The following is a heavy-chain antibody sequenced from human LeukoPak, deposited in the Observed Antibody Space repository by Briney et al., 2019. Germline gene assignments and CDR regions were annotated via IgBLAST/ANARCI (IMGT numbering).Heavy chain of an antibody. CDR1: GGSNSSNNYY. Sequence: PSETLSLTCTVSGGSNSSNNYYWGWIRQPPGKGLEWIGNIYTSGSTYYSPSLKSRVIISLDTSKNQFSPTLSSVTAADTAVYYCARDVGASNFDYWGQGILVTVSS. CDR3: ARDVGASNFDY. J-gene: IGHJ4*02. D-gene: IGHD1-26*01. CDR2: IYTSGST. V-gene: IGHV4-39*07.